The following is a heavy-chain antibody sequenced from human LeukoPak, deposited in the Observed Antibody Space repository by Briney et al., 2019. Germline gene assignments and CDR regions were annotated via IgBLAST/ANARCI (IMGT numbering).Heavy chain of an antibody. Sequence: SETLSLTCTVSGGSISSYYWSWIRQPPGKGLEWIGYIYYSGSTNYNPSLKSRVTISVDTSKNQFSLKLSSVTAADTAVYYCARQISSGWYPGAFDIWGQGTMATVSS. V-gene: IGHV4-59*08. CDR3: ARQISSGWYPGAFDI. CDR1: GGSISSYY. D-gene: IGHD6-19*01. CDR2: IYYSGST. J-gene: IGHJ3*02.